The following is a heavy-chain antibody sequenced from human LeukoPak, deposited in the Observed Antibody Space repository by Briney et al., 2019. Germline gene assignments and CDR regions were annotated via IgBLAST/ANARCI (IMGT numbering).Heavy chain of an antibody. D-gene: IGHD4-17*01. V-gene: IGHV3-23*01. CDR3: ATKTSYGDRYFGY. CDR1: GFTFSSYA. Sequence: PGGSLRLSCAASGFTFSSYAMSWIRQAPGKGLEWLSAISPTTGTTFYADSVKGRFTISRDNSKNTLYLQMNSLRAEDTAIYYCATKTSYGDRYFGYWGQGTLVTVSS. CDR2: ISPTTGTT. J-gene: IGHJ4*02.